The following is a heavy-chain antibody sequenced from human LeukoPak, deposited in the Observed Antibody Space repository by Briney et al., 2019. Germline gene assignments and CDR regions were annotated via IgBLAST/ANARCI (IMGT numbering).Heavy chain of an antibody. V-gene: IGHV3-30-3*01. D-gene: IGHD6-13*01. CDR1: GFTFSSYW. Sequence: GGSLRLSCAASGFTFSSYWMHWVRQAPGKGLEWVAVISYDGSNKYYADSVKGRFTISRDNSKNTLYLQMHSLRAEDTAVYYCARDPPRTIAAAGTSVNYWGQGTLVTVSS. CDR3: ARDPPRTIAAAGTSVNY. CDR2: ISYDGSNK. J-gene: IGHJ4*02.